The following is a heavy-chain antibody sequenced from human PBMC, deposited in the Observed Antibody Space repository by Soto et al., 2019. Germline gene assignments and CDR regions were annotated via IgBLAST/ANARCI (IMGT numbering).Heavy chain of an antibody. Sequence: QVQLVQSGAEVKKPGSSVKVSCKASGGTFSSYAISWVRQAPGQGLEWMGGIIPIFGTANYAQKFQGRVTITADESTSTAYMELSSLRSEDTAVYYCARPYSSGWYGGPQYYYGMDVWGQGTTVTVSS. CDR3: ARPYSSGWYGGPQYYYGMDV. CDR1: GGTFSSYA. CDR2: IIPIFGTA. D-gene: IGHD6-19*01. V-gene: IGHV1-69*01. J-gene: IGHJ6*02.